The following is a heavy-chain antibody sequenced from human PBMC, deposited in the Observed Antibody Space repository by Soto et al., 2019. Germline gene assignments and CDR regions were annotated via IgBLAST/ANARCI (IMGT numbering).Heavy chain of an antibody. CDR2: INHSGST. CDR1: GGSFSGYY. V-gene: IGHV4-34*01. J-gene: IGHJ6*02. CDR3: ARGPGWLLSPLQTTYYYYYGMDV. Sequence: PSETLSLTCAVYGGSFSGYYWSWIRQPPGKGLEWIGEINHSGSTNYNPSLKSRVTISVDTSKNQFSLKLSSVTAADTAVYYCARGPGWLLSPLQTTYYYYYGMDVWGQGTTATVSS. D-gene: IGHD3-9*01.